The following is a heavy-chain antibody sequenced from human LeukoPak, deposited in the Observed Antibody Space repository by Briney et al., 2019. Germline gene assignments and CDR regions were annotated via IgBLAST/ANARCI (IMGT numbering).Heavy chain of an antibody. Sequence: SETLSLTCTVSGGSISSYYWSWIRQPPGKGLEWIGYIYTSGSTNYNPSLKSRVTISVDTSKNQFPLKLSSVTAADPAVYYCARHLSIYSYGSNYYYYYMDVWGKGTTVTVSS. CDR1: GGSISSYY. J-gene: IGHJ6*03. CDR2: IYTSGST. D-gene: IGHD5-18*01. V-gene: IGHV4-4*09. CDR3: ARHLSIYSYGSNYYYYYMDV.